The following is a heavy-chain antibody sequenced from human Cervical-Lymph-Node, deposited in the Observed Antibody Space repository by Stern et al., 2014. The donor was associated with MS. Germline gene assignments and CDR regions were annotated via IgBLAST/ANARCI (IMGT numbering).Heavy chain of an antibody. J-gene: IGHJ4*02. D-gene: IGHD3-22*01. CDR1: GYTFTSYY. Sequence: QVQLVQSGAEVKKPGASVKVSCKASGYTFTSYYMHWVRQAPGQGLEWMGIINPSGGSTSYAQKFQGRVTMTRDTSTSTVYKELSSLRSEDTAVYYCARDLARDDSSGYYDYWGQGTLVTVSS. CDR2: INPSGGST. CDR3: ARDLARDDSSGYYDY. V-gene: IGHV1-46*01.